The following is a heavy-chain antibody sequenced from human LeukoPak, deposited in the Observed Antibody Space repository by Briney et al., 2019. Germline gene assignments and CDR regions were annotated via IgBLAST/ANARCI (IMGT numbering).Heavy chain of an antibody. D-gene: IGHD3-9*01. J-gene: IGHJ4*02. CDR1: VFTFRNYW. V-gene: IGHV3-7*01. CDR3: ARGVSLRYFDSFDY. CDR2: MKQDESEK. Sequence: PGGALRLSCAASVFTFRNYWMGWVRQAPGKVPEWVANMKQDESEKYSVDSVKGRFTISSDNAKNSLYLQMNSLRAEDTAVSYCARGVSLRYFDSFDYWGQGTLVTVSS.